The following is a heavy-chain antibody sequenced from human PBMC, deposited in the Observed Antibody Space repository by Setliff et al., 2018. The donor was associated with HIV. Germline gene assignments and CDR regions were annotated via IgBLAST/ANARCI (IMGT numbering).Heavy chain of an antibody. Sequence: PSETLSLTCAVSGGSISSAYWSWVRQPPGKGLEWIGSIYYSGSTYYNPSLKSRVTISVDTSKNQFSLKVNSVTAADTAVYYCARGARLLAGYSDRWDYYYMGVWGKGTTVTVSS. D-gene: IGHD6-13*01. CDR1: GGSISSAY. V-gene: IGHV4-39*07. CDR3: ARGARLLAGYSDRWDYYYMGV. J-gene: IGHJ6*03. CDR2: IYYSGST.